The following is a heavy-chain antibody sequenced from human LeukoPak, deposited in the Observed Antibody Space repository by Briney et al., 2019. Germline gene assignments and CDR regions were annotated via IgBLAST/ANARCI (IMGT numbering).Heavy chain of an antibody. D-gene: IGHD3-22*01. CDR2: IWYDGSNK. CDR3: AKELFHYYDSSGYPKGFDY. CDR1: GFTFSSYG. Sequence: PGRSPRLSCAASGFTFSSYGMHWVRQAPGKGLEWVAVIWYDGSNKYYADSVKGRFTISRDNSKNTLYLQMNSLRAEDTAVYYCAKELFHYYDSSGYPKGFDYWGQGTLVTVSS. V-gene: IGHV3-33*06. J-gene: IGHJ4*02.